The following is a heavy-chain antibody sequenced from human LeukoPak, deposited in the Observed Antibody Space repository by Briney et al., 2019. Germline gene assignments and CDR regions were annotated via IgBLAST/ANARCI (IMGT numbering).Heavy chain of an antibody. V-gene: IGHV3-23*01. CDR1: GFTFSSYA. J-gene: IGHJ4*02. CDR2: INGSGGST. CDR3: AKGPLGCSSTSCYFGRYDY. Sequence: PGGSLRLSCAASGFTFSSYAMSWVRQAPGKGLEWVSDINGSGGSTYYADSVKGRFTISRDNSKNTLYLHVNSLRPEDTAVYYCAKGPLGCSSTSCYFGRYDYWGQGTLVTVSS. D-gene: IGHD2-2*01.